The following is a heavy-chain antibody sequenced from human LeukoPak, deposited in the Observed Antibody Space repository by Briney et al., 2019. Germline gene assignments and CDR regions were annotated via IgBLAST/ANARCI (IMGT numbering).Heavy chain of an antibody. Sequence: PSRTLSLTCTVSGGSISSGDYYWSWIRQPPGKGREWIGYIYYSGSTYYNPSLKSRVTISVDTSKNQFSLKLSSVTAADTAVYYCVRGLGGGYTYFDYWGQGTLVTVSS. V-gene: IGHV4-30-4*08. CDR3: VRGLGGGYTYFDY. CDR1: GGSISSGDYY. J-gene: IGHJ4*02. D-gene: IGHD5-24*01. CDR2: IYYSGST.